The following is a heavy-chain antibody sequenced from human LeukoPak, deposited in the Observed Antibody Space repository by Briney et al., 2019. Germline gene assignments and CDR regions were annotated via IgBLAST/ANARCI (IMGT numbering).Heavy chain of an antibody. CDR3: DRDTAGTMVTHTARPGRAQTRTGYYGMDV. CDR1: GGNFSSYA. J-gene: IGHJ6*02. Sequence: GASLKVSCKASGGNFSSYAMSWVRQAPGQGLEWMGRMMQIGGIANYAEKVQGRVTITADKSTSTAYLELSSLRADDTAVYYCDRDTAGTMVTHTARPGRAQTRTGYYGMDVWGQGTTVTVSS. CDR2: MMQIGGIA. V-gene: IGHV1-69*04. D-gene: IGHD4/OR15-4a*01.